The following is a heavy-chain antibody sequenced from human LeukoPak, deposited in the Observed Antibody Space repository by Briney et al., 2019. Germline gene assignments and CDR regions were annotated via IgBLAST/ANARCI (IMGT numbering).Heavy chain of an antibody. D-gene: IGHD5-12*01. CDR3: ASPGFSGYDPFDY. CDR1: GFTFSSYW. J-gene: IGHJ4*02. V-gene: IGHV3-7*01. Sequence: PGGSLRLSCAASGFTFSSYWMSWVRQAPGKGLEWVHKIKQDGSEKYYVDAVKGRFTNSRDNAKDPLYLQLNSLRAEDTAVYYCASPGFSGYDPFDYWGQGTLVSVSS. CDR2: IKQDGSEK.